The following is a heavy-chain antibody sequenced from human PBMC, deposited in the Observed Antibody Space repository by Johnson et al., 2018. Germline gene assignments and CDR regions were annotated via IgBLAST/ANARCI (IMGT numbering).Heavy chain of an antibody. J-gene: IGHJ3*02. CDR2: IKSKTDGGTT. D-gene: IGHD3-22*01. CDR1: GFTFSNAR. CDR3: TNQASGYGVGYAFDI. V-gene: IGHV3-15*07. Sequence: VQLVQSGGGLVKXGGSXRLXCAASGFTFSNARMNWVRQAPGKGLEWVGRIKSKTDGGTTDYAAPVKGRFTISRDDSKNTLYLQMNSLKTEDTAVYYCTNQASGYGVGYAFDIWGQGTMVTVSS.